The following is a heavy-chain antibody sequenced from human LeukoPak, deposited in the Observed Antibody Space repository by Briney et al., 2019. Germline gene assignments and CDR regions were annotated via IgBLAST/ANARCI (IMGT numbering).Heavy chain of an antibody. CDR1: GYTFTSYY. V-gene: IGHV1-46*01. CDR3: ARGVEAYCGGDCSNDAFDI. D-gene: IGHD2-21*02. CDR2: INPSGGST. Sequence: ASVKVSCKASGYTFTSYYMHWVRQAPGQGLEWMGIINPSGGSTSYAQKFQGRVTMTRDMSTSTVYMELSSLRSEDTDAYYCARGVEAYCGGDCSNDAFDIWGQGTMVTVSS. J-gene: IGHJ3*02.